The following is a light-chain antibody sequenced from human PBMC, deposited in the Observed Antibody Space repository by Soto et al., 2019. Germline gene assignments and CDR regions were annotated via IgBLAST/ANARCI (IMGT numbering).Light chain of an antibody. J-gene: IGKJ4*01. V-gene: IGKV1-5*01. CDR1: QSISSW. CDR2: DAS. Sequence: DIQMTQSPSTLSASVGDRVTITCRASQSISSWLAWYQQKPGKAPKLLMYDASSLESGVPPRFSGSGSGTQFTLTISSLQPDDFATYYCQQYNSYALTFGGGTKVDIK. CDR3: QQYNSYALT.